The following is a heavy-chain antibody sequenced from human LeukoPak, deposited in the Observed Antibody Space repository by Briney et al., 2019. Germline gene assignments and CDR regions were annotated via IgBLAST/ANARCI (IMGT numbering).Heavy chain of an antibody. CDR1: GFTFSSYA. V-gene: IGHV3-23*01. Sequence: QAGGSLRLSCAASGFTFSSYAMSWVRQAPGKGLEWVSAISGSGGSTYYADSVKGRFTISRDNSKNTLYLQMNSLRAEDTAVYYCAKEAPSYYDFWSGYYAPAYYGMDVWGQGTTVTVSS. D-gene: IGHD3-3*01. CDR2: ISGSGGST. J-gene: IGHJ6*02. CDR3: AKEAPSYYDFWSGYYAPAYYGMDV.